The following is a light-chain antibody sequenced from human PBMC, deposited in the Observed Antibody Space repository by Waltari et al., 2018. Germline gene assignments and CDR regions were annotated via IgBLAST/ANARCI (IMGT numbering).Light chain of an antibody. Sequence: RVTITCRASQSINNYLNWYQQKSGKAPKLLIYATSNLQSGVPSRFSGGTSGTDFTLTISGVQPEDFATYYCQQSYDFPRTFGQGTKVEMK. V-gene: IGKV1-39*01. CDR3: QQSYDFPRT. CDR1: QSINNY. J-gene: IGKJ1*01. CDR2: ATS.